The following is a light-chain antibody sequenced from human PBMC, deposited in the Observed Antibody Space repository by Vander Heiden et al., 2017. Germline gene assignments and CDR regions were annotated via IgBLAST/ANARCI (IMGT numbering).Light chain of an antibody. Sequence: EIVLRQSPRPLSLSPGERATLSCRASQRISSDDLAWYQQKPGKAPRLLIHGTSSRATGIPDRFSGSGSGTDFTLTITRLEPEDFAVYYCQQYSSSPLTFGQGTKLEIK. V-gene: IGKV3-20*01. J-gene: IGKJ2*01. CDR1: QRISSDD. CDR2: GTS. CDR3: QQYSSSPLT.